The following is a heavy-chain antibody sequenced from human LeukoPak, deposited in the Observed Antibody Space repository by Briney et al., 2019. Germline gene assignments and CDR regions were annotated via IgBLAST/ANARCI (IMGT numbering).Heavy chain of an antibody. CDR1: GYSFTDYY. V-gene: IGHV1-2*02. D-gene: IGHD2-21*01. CDR3: ARADRLHGGPYLIGP. J-gene: IGHJ5*02. CDR2: INTNSGGT. Sequence: AASVNVSCKPSGYSFTDYYMHWVRHAPGQGLEWMGWINTNSGGTSSAQKFQGRVTMTRDTSITTVYMEVRWLTSDDTAIYYCARADRLHGGPYLIGPWGQGTLVTVSS.